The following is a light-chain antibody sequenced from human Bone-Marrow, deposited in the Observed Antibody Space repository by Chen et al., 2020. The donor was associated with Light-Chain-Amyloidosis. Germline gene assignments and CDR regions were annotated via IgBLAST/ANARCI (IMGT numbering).Light chain of an antibody. CDR2: EVT. V-gene: IGLV2-14*01. CDR3: SSYTITNTLV. CDR1: SSDAGGDNH. Sequence: QSALTQPASVSGSPGQSITISCTGTSSDAGGDNHVYWYQQHPDKAPKLMIYEVTNRPSWVPDRFSGSKSDNTASLTISGLQTEDEADYFCSSYTITNTLVFGSGTRVTVL. J-gene: IGLJ1*01.